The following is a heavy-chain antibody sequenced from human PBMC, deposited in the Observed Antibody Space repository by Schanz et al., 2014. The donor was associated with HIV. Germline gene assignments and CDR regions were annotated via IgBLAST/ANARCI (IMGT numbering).Heavy chain of an antibody. CDR1: GGTIRNLG. V-gene: IGHV1-69*01. J-gene: IGHJ6*02. CDR3: ASGRRSGIGWRMDV. CDR2: INIMLGKT. Sequence: QVQLVQSGAEVKKSGSSVKVSCKASGGTIRNLGITWVRQAPGQGLEWMGVINIMLGKTNYAQKFQGRVSMTADQATSTAYMEVSSLRSDDTAVYYCASGRRSGIGWRMDVWGQGTTVSVSS. D-gene: IGHD6-19*01.